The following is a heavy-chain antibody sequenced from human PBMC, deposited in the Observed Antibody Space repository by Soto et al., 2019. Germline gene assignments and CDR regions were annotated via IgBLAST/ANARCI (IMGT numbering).Heavy chain of an antibody. CDR1: GFTFSGSA. CDR3: TTFRYCSSPSCLN. D-gene: IGHD2-2*01. Sequence: GGSLRLSCAASGFTFSGSAMHWVRQTYGKGLEWVGRIRSKANSYATAYAASVKGRFTISRDGSKNTAYLQMNSLKTEDTAVYYCTTFRYCSSPSCLNWGQGTLVTVSS. J-gene: IGHJ4*02. V-gene: IGHV3-73*01. CDR2: IRSKANSYAT.